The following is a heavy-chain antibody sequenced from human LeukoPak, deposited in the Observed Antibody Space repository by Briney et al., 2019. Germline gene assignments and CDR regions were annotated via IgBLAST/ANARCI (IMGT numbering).Heavy chain of an antibody. CDR3: AREADNGDSPMNS. CDR2: MSSGGSSL. D-gene: IGHD4-17*01. V-gene: IGHV3-74*01. J-gene: IGHJ4*02. CDR1: GFTITNSW. Sequence: GGSLRLSCAASGFTITNSWMHWVRQAPGKGLVWVSRMSSGGSSLDYADSVKGRFTISRDIAKNTLYLQMSSLRPEDTAVYYCAREADNGDSPMNSWGQGTLVSVSS.